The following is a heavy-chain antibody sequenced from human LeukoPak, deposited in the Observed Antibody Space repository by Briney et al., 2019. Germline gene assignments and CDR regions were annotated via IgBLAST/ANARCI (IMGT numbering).Heavy chain of an antibody. D-gene: IGHD6-13*01. Sequence: GASVKVSCKASGGTFSSYAISWVRQAPGQGLEWMGGIIPIFGTANYAQKFQGRVTITADESTSTAYMELRSLRSDDTAVYYCARDGGYSSSWQHYWGQGTLVTVSS. V-gene: IGHV1-69*13. CDR2: IIPIFGTA. CDR1: GGTFSSYA. CDR3: ARDGGYSSSWQHY. J-gene: IGHJ4*02.